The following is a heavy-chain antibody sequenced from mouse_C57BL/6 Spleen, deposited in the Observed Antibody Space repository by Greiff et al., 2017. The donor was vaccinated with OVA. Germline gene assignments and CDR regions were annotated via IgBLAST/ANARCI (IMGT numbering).Heavy chain of an antibody. CDR3: ARSGAPYYGSSPGFAY. D-gene: IGHD1-1*01. CDR1: GYTFTSYW. J-gene: IGHJ3*01. CDR2: INPSNGGT. Sequence: QVQLQQPGTELVKPGASVKLSCKASGYTFTSYWMHWVKQRPGQGLEWIGNINPSNGGTNYNEKFKSKATLTVDKSSSTAYMQLSSLTSEDSAVYYCARSGAPYYGSSPGFAYWGQGTLVTVSA. V-gene: IGHV1-53*01.